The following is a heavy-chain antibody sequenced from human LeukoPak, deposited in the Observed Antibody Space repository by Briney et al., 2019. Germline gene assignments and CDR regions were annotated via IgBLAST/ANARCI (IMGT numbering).Heavy chain of an antibody. CDR1: GFTFSSYA. CDR2: ISGSGGST. D-gene: IGHD3-16*02. V-gene: IGHV3-23*01. J-gene: IGHJ4*02. Sequence: PGGSLRLSCAASGFTFSSYAMSWVRQAPGKGLEWVSAISGSGGSTYYADSVKGRFTISRDNSKNTLYLQMNSLRAEDTAVYYCAKVTFGGVIAGTFDYWGQGTLVTVSS. CDR3: AKVTFGGVIAGTFDY.